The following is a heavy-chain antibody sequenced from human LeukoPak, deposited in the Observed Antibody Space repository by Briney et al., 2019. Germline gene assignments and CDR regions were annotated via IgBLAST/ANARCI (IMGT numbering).Heavy chain of an antibody. CDR1: GYTFTSYY. J-gene: IGHJ5*02. D-gene: IGHD3-22*01. Sequence: VASVKVSCKASGYTFTSYYMHWVRQAPGQGLEWMGIINPSGGSTSYAQKFQGRVTMTRDTSTSTVYMELSSLRSEDTAVYYCARDMAHYDSSGETSNWFDPWGQGTLVTVSS. CDR3: ARDMAHYDSSGETSNWFDP. CDR2: INPSGGST. V-gene: IGHV1-46*01.